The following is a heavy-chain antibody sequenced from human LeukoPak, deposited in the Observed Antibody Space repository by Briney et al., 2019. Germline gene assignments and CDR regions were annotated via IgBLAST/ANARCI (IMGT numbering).Heavy chain of an antibody. Sequence: GGSLRLSCAASGFTFSGSAMHWVRQASGKGLEWVGRIRSKANSYATAYAASVKGRFTISRDDSKNTAYLQMNSLKTEDTAVYYCTRHEDRRSDPWGQGTLVTVSS. V-gene: IGHV3-73*01. CDR1: GFTFSGSA. CDR2: IRSKANSYAT. J-gene: IGHJ5*02. CDR3: TRHEDRRSDP.